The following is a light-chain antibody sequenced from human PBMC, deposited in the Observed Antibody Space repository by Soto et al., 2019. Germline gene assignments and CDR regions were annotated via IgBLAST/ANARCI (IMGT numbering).Light chain of an antibody. V-gene: IGKV3-15*01. CDR2: GAS. J-gene: IGKJ1*01. Sequence: VMTQAPATLSVSPGERATLSCRASQTINNNVAWYQLKDGQVPRLVIYGASTRATDIPARFSGSGSGTEFTLTIRSLQSEDFAVYFCQQYNDWWTFGQGTKVDIK. CDR3: QQYNDWWT. CDR1: QTINNN.